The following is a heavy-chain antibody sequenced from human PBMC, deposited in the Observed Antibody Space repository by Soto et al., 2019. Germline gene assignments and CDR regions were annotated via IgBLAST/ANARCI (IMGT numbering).Heavy chain of an antibody. V-gene: IGHV1-69*13. J-gene: IGHJ4*02. CDR3: AKVGYCSSTSCREY. CDR1: GGTFSNYA. CDR2: IIPIFGTA. Sequence: ASVKVSCKASGGTFSNYAISWVRQAPGQGLEWMGGIIPIFGTANYAQKFQGRVTITADESTNTAYMELSSLRSEDTAVYYCAKVGYCSSTSCREYWGQGTLVTVSS. D-gene: IGHD2-2*01.